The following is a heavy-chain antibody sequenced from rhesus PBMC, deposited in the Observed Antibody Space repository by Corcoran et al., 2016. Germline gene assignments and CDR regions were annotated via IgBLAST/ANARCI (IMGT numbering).Heavy chain of an antibody. CDR1: GASFRTNW. J-gene: IGHJ2*01. CDR2: IQGNSGTT. D-gene: IGHD4-17*01. V-gene: IGHV4-80*01. Sequence: QVQLQESGPGLVKPSETLSLICAVSGASFRTNWWSWIRQSPGKGRGWIGEIQGNSGTTNNNPSLKSRVTISRDAAKNQLSLKVNSVTAADTAVYHCARLTGNYWYFDLWGPGTPVVISS. CDR3: ARLTGNYWYFDL.